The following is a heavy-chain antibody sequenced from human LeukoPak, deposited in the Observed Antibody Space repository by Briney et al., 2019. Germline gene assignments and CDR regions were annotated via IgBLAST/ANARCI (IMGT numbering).Heavy chain of an antibody. Sequence: SETLSLTCTVSGGSISSYYWSWIRQPPGKGLEWIGYIYYSGSTNYNPSLKSRVTISVDTSKNQFSLKLSSVTAADTAVYCCARLGYYGSGASGFDPWGQGTLVTVSS. V-gene: IGHV4-59*08. J-gene: IGHJ5*02. D-gene: IGHD3-10*01. CDR1: GGSISSYY. CDR3: ARLGYYGSGASGFDP. CDR2: IYYSGST.